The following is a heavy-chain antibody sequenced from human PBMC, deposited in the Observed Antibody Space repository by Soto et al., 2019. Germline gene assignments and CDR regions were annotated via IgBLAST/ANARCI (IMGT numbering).Heavy chain of an antibody. CDR2: IIPIFGTA. CDR3: ARASVEMATIVDAFDI. J-gene: IGHJ3*02. V-gene: IGHV1-69*12. D-gene: IGHD5-12*01. Sequence: QVQLVQSGAEVKKPGSSVKVSCKASGGTFSNYAISWVRQAPGQGRDWMGGIIPIFGTANYAQKFQGRVMITADESTSTAHMELSSLRSEDTAMYYCARASVEMATIVDAFDIWGQGTMDTVSS. CDR1: GGTFSNYA.